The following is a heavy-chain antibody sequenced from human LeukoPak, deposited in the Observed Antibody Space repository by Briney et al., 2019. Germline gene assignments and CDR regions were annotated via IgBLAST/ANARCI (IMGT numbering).Heavy chain of an antibody. CDR1: GFIFRSYW. Sequence: GGSLRLSCAASGFIFRSYWMSWVRQAPGKGLEWVANIKQDGSEKYYVDSVKGRFTISRDNAKNSLSLQMNSLRAEDTAVYYCARVVGMTGYFRVANYFGYWGQGTLVTVSS. V-gene: IGHV3-7*03. J-gene: IGHJ4*02. CDR2: IKQDGSEK. D-gene: IGHD3-9*01. CDR3: ARVVGMTGYFRVANYFGY.